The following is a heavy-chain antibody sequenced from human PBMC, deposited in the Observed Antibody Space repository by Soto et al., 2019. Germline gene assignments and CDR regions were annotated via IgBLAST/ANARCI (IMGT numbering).Heavy chain of an antibody. CDR2: ISYDGSNK. V-gene: IGHV3-30-3*01. CDR3: ARDAQGSGSVFDY. J-gene: IGHJ4*02. D-gene: IGHD5-18*01. Sequence: GGSLRLSCAASGFTFSSYAMHWVRQAPGKGLEWVAVISYDGSNKYYADSVKGRFTISRDNSKNTLYLQMNSLRAEDTAVYYCARDAQGSGSVFDYWGQGTLVTVS. CDR1: GFTFSSYA.